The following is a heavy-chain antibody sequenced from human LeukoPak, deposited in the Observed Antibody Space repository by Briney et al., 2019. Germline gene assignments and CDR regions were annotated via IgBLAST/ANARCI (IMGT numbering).Heavy chain of an antibody. D-gene: IGHD1-26*01. J-gene: IGHJ4*02. CDR3: ARSVGDPYHLDY. CDR1: GFTFSTYN. CDR2: ISSSSSYT. Sequence: GGSLRLSCAASGFTFSTYNMNWVRQAPGKGLEWVSSISSSSSYTYYADSMKGRFTISRDNTKNSLYLQMNSLRAEDTAVYYCARSVGDPYHLDYWGQGTLVTVSS. V-gene: IGHV3-21*01.